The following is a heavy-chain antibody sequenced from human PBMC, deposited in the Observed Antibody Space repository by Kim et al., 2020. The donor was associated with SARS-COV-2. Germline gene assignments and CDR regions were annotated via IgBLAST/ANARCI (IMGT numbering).Heavy chain of an antibody. V-gene: IGHV4-34*01. J-gene: IGHJ5*02. CDR1: GGSFSGYY. CDR3: ARAPNPSSLDP. D-gene: IGHD2-8*01. Sequence: SETLSLTCAVYGGSFSGYYWSWIRQPPGKGLEWIGEINHSGSTNYNPSLKSRVTISVHTSKNQFSLKLSSVTAADTAVYYCARAPNPSSLDPWGQGTLVTVSS. CDR2: INHSGST.